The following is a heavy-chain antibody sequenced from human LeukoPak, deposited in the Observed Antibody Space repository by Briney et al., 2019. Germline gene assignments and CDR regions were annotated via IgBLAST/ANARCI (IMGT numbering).Heavy chain of an antibody. D-gene: IGHD3-10*01. CDR3: ARGQNYYGSGSYYRS. CDR2: IHHSGST. J-gene: IGHJ4*02. Sequence: SETLSLTCAVYGGSFSGYYWSWIRQPPGKGLEWIGEIHHSGSTYYNPSLKSRVTISVDTSKNQFSLKLNSVTAADTAVYYCARGQNYYGSGSYYRSWGQGTLVTVSS. V-gene: IGHV4-34*01. CDR1: GGSFSGYY.